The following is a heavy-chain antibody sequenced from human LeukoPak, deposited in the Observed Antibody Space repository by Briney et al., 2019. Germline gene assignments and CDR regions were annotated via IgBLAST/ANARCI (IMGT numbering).Heavy chain of an antibody. D-gene: IGHD4-23*01. CDR2: ISSSSSYI. CDR1: GFTFSSYS. J-gene: IGHJ6*03. V-gene: IGHV3-21*01. Sequence: GGSLRLSCAASGFTFSSYSMNWVRQAPGKGLEWVSSISSSSSYIYYADSVKGRFTISRDNAKNSLYLQMNSLRAEDTAVYYCARDSPTVVTPGCMDVWGKGTTVTVSS. CDR3: ARDSPTVVTPGCMDV.